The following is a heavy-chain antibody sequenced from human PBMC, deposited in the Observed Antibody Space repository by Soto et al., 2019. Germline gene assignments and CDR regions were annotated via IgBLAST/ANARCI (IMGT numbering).Heavy chain of an antibody. CDR2: INHSGST. CDR3: ARDKITGLFDY. CDR1: GGSFSGYY. J-gene: IGHJ4*02. Sequence: TSETLSLTCAVYGGSFSGYYWTWIRQPPGTGLEWIGEINHSGSTDYNPSLKSRVTISVDTSKNQFSLKLTSVTAADTAVYYCARDKITGLFDYWGQGTLVTVSS. V-gene: IGHV4-34*01. D-gene: IGHD2-8*02.